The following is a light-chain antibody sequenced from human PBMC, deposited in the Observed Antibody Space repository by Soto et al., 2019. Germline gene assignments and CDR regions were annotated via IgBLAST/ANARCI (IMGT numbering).Light chain of an antibody. V-gene: IGLV1-44*01. J-gene: IGLJ3*02. Sequence: QSVLTQPRSVSGSPGQSVTISCTGTSSNIGSNTVNWYQQLPGTAPKLLIYSNNQRPSGVPDRFSGSKSGTSASLAISGLQSEDEADYYCAAWDDSLNGFWVFGGGTKLTVL. CDR2: SNN. CDR1: SSNIGSNT. CDR3: AAWDDSLNGFWV.